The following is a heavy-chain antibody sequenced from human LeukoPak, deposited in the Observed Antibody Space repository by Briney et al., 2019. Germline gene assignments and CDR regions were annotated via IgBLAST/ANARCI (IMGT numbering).Heavy chain of an antibody. Sequence: SETLSLTCTVSGGSISSYYWSWIRQPPGKGLEWIGYIYYSESTNYNPSLKSRVTISVDTSKNQFSLKLSSVTAADTAVYYCARGYWYFDLWGRGTLVTVSS. J-gene: IGHJ2*01. CDR2: IYYSEST. CDR3: ARGYWYFDL. CDR1: GGSISSYY. V-gene: IGHV4-59*08.